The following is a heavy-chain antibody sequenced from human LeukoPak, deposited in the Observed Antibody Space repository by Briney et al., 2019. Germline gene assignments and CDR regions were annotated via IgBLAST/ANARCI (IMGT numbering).Heavy chain of an antibody. J-gene: IGHJ5*02. D-gene: IGHD3-16*01. CDR1: GGSISSYY. CDR2: IYNSGST. V-gene: IGHV4-4*07. Sequence: SETLSLTCTVSGGSISSYYWSWIRQPAGKGLEWIGRIYNSGSTNYNPSLKSRVTMSVDTSNNQFSLTLHSVTAADTAIYYCARRLRAESGVSPDNWIGPWGQGALVTVSS. CDR3: ARRLRAESGVSPDNWIGP.